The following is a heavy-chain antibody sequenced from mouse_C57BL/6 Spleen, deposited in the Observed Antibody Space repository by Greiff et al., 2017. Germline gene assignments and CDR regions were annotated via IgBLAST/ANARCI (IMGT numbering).Heavy chain of an antibody. J-gene: IGHJ2*01. CDR3: ARGRGNCGYFDY. CDR1: GYTFTSYW. Sequence: VQLQQPGAELVMPGASVKLSCKASGYTFTSYWMHWVKQRPGQGLEWIGEIDPSDSYTNYNQKFKGKSTLTVDKSSSSAYMQLSSLTSEDSAVYYCARGRGNCGYFDYWGQGTTLTVST. V-gene: IGHV1-69*01. CDR2: IDPSDSYT. D-gene: IGHD2-1*01.